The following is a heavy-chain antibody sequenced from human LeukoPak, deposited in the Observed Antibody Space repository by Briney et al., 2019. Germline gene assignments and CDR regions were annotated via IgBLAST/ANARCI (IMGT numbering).Heavy chain of an antibody. CDR2: ISYDGSNK. V-gene: IGHV3-30*03. Sequence: PGGSLRLSCAASGLIFSTYGTHWVRQAPGKGLEWVAVISYDGSNKYYADSVKGRFTISRDNSKNTLYLQMNSLRAEDTAVYYCARVDGDSSGYYSFDYWGQGTLVTVSS. J-gene: IGHJ4*02. CDR3: ARVDGDSSGYYSFDY. CDR1: GLIFSTYG. D-gene: IGHD3-22*01.